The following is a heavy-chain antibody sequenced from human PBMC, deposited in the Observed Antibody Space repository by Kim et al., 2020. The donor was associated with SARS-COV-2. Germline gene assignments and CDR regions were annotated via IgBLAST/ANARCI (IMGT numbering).Heavy chain of an antibody. Sequence: ADPVKGRFTISRDDSKNTLYLQMNTLRAEDTAMYYCARFGGTGSAIWFDPWGLGTLVTVSS. J-gene: IGHJ5*02. V-gene: IGHV3-53*01. CDR3: ARFGGTGSAIWFDP. D-gene: IGHD3-10*01.